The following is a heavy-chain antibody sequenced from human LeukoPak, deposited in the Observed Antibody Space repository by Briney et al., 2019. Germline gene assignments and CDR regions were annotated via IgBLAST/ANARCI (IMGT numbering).Heavy chain of an antibody. D-gene: IGHD4-17*01. V-gene: IGHV3-21*01. Sequence: GGSLRLSCAASGITFSSYSMNWVRQAPGKGLEWVSFISSSSSYKYYADSVKGRFTISRDNAKNSLYLQMNSLRAEDTAVYNCARENDYGEYAGYFDYWGQGTLVTVSS. J-gene: IGHJ4*02. CDR2: ISSSSSYK. CDR1: GITFSSYS. CDR3: ARENDYGEYAGYFDY.